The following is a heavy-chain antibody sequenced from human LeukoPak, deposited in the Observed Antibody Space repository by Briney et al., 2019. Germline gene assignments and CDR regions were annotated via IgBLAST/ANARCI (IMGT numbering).Heavy chain of an antibody. Sequence: SETLSLTCTVSGGSISSYYWSWIRQPAGKGLEWIGRIYTSGSTNYNPSLKSRVTMSVDTSRNQFSLKLSSATAADTAVYYCASVGYDFWSGYNWFDPWGQGTLVTVSS. V-gene: IGHV4-4*07. CDR1: GGSISSYY. CDR2: IYTSGST. J-gene: IGHJ5*02. CDR3: ASVGYDFWSGYNWFDP. D-gene: IGHD3-3*01.